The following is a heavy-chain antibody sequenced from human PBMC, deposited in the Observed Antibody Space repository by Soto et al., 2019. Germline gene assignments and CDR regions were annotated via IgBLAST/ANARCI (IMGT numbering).Heavy chain of an antibody. D-gene: IGHD1-26*01. CDR3: ARLRWEQPWVFDY. CDR2: INHSGGT. CDR1: GGSFSGYY. J-gene: IGHJ4*02. V-gene: IGHV4-34*02. Sequence: QVQLQQWGAGLLKPSETLSLTCAVYGGSFSGYYWSWIRQPPVKGLEWIGEINHSGGTNYNPSLESRVTISVDTSKNQFSLKLSSVNAADTAVYYCARLRWEQPWVFDYWGQGTLVTVSS.